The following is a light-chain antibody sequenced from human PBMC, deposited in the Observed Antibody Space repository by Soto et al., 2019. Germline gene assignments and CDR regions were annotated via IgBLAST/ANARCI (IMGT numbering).Light chain of an antibody. J-gene: IGLJ1*01. CDR1: SSDGGGYNY. CDR2: DVS. CDR3: SSYTSSSTLEV. Sequence: QSALTQPASVSGSPGQSITISCTGNSSDGGGYNYVSWYQQHPGKAPKLMIYDVSNRPSGVSNRFSGSKSGNTASLTISGLQAEDEADYYCSSYTSSSTLEVFGTGTKVTVL. V-gene: IGLV2-14*01.